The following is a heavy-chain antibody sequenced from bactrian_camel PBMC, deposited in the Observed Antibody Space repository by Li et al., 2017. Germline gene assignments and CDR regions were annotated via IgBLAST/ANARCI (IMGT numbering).Heavy chain of an antibody. CDR2: IYGSAASA. Sequence: VQLVESGGGLVQPGGSLRLSCVASGFGIQGVGMTWVRQAPGKGLEWVSVIYGSAASAYYADSVKSRFIISRNNAKNTLYLQMNSLKPEDTAMYYCGAVLTNMGQGTQVTVS. CDR1: GFGIQGVG. V-gene: IGHV3S40*01. J-gene: IGHJ4*01.